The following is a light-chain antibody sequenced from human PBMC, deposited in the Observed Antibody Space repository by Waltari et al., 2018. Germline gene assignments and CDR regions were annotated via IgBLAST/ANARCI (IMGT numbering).Light chain of an antibody. V-gene: IGKV3-15*01. CDR1: QTVGNT. CDR2: GAS. CDR3: HQYYTWPRT. J-gene: IGKJ1*01. Sequence: EIVMTQSPATLSVSPGERATLSCRASQTVGNTLAWFQQKPGQAPRLLIYGASTRATGVPARFTGSGSGTDFPLTISSLQSEDFAVYYCHQYYTWPRTFGQGTKVDIK.